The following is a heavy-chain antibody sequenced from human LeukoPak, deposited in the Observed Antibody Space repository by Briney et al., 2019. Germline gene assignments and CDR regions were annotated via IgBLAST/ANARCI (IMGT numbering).Heavy chain of an antibody. D-gene: IGHD2-15*01. CDR1: GVTLNSYW. J-gene: IGHJ4*02. V-gene: IGHV3-74*01. CDR3: VRVRYCSGGRCNGYDY. Sequence: GGSLRLSCAASGVTLNSYWMHWVRQAPGKGLVWVSRINTDGSSISYADSVKGRFTISRDNAKNTLYLQMNSLRAEDTAVYHCVRVRYCSGGRCNGYDYWGQGTLVTVSS. CDR2: INTDGSSI.